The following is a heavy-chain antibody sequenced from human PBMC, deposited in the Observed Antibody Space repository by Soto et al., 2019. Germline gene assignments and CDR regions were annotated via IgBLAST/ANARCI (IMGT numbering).Heavy chain of an antibody. Sequence: VASVKVSCKASGGTFSSYTISWVRQAPGQGLEWMGRIIPILGIANYAQKFQGRVTITADKSTSTAYMELSSLRSEDTAVYYCARLGYNWNDVNAFDIWGQGTMVTVSS. CDR3: ARLGYNWNDVNAFDI. CDR1: GGTFSSYT. J-gene: IGHJ3*02. D-gene: IGHD1-20*01. V-gene: IGHV1-69*02. CDR2: IIPILGIA.